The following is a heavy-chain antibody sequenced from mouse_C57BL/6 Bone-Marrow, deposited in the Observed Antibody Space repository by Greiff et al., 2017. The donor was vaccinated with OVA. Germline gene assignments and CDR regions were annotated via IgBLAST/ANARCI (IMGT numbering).Heavy chain of an antibody. D-gene: IGHD1-1*01. Sequence: DVQLQESGPGLVKPSQSLSLTCSVTGYSITSGYYWNWIRQFPGNKLEWMGYISYDGSNNYNPSLKNRISITRDTSKNQFFLKLNAVTTEDTATDYCARDPYYDGSSYNADWGQGTLVTVSA. CDR3: ARDPYYDGSSYNAD. CDR2: ISYDGSN. CDR1: GYSITSGYY. V-gene: IGHV3-6*01. J-gene: IGHJ3*01.